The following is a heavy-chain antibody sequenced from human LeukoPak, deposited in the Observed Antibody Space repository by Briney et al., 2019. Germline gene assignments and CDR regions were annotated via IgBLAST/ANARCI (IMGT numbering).Heavy chain of an antibody. CDR1: GGSISSGGYS. J-gene: IGHJ4*02. CDR3: ARASGSYTRAFDY. Sequence: PSETLSLTCAVSGGSISSGGYSWSWLRQPPGKGLEWIGYIYHSGSTYYNPSLKSRVTISVDRSKNQFSLKLSSVTAADTAVYYCARASGSYTRAFDYWGQGTLVTVSS. D-gene: IGHD1-26*01. CDR2: IYHSGST. V-gene: IGHV4-30-2*01.